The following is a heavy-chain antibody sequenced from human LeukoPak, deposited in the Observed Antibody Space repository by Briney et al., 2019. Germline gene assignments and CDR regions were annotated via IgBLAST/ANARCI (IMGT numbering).Heavy chain of an antibody. CDR2: INPNSGGT. CDR3: ARVYDTLTDYSDWFDP. J-gene: IGHJ5*02. V-gene: IGHV1-2*02. CDR1: GYTFTGYY. Sequence: ASVKVSCKASGYTFTGYYMHWVRQTPGQGLEWMGWINPNSGGTNYAQKFQGRVTMTRDTSISTAYMELSRLRSDDTAVYYCARVYDTLTDYSDWFDPWGQGTLVTVSS. D-gene: IGHD3-9*01.